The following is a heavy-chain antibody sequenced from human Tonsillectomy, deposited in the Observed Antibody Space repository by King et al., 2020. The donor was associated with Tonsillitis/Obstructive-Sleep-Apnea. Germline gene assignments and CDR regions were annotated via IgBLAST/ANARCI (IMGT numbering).Heavy chain of an antibody. CDR1: GFTFSSYA. J-gene: IGHJ4*02. D-gene: IGHD2-2*01. CDR2: ISGSGGST. CDR3: AKRIHIVVVPAAQLFDY. V-gene: IGHV3-23*04. Sequence: VQMVESGGGLVQPGGSLRLSCSASGFTFSSYAMSWVRQAPGKGLEWVSAISGSGGSTYYADSVKGRFTISRDNSKNTLYLQMNSLRAEDTAVYYCAKRIHIVVVPAAQLFDYWGQGTLVTVSS.